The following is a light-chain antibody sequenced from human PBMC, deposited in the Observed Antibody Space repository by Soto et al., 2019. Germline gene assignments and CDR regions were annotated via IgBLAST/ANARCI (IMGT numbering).Light chain of an antibody. V-gene: IGKV1-5*01. CDR3: QQYNSYSRT. Sequence: DIQMTQSPSTLSASVVYRVTITCRASQRISSWLAWYQQKPGKAPKLLIYDASSLESGVPSRFSGSGSGTEFTLTISSLQPDDFATYYCQQYNSYSRTFGQGTKVDIK. CDR2: DAS. CDR1: QRISSW. J-gene: IGKJ1*01.